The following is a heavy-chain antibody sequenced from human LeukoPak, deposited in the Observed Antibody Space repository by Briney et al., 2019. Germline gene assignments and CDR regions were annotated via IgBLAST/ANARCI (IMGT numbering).Heavy chain of an antibody. V-gene: IGHV4-39*01. D-gene: IGHD2-8*02. CDR2: IYYSGSP. J-gene: IGHJ3*01. CDR1: GASISSGSYF. CDR3: AVAGARYSDTGGLYAFDF. Sequence: SETLSLTCTVSGASISSGSYFWGWIRQPPGKGLEWIGTIYYSGSPYYNPSFKSRVTISVAASKNQFSLKLNSVTAADTAAYFCAVAGARYSDTGGLYAFDFWGRGTMVTVSS.